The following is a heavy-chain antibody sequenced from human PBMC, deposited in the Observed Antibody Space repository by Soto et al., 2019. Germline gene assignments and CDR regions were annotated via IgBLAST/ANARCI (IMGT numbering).Heavy chain of an antibody. V-gene: IGHV4-31*03. CDR3: ARRECSSTSCYVIY. CDR2: IYYSGST. CDR1: GGSISSGGYS. J-gene: IGHJ4*02. D-gene: IGHD2-2*01. Sequence: TLPLTCTVPGGSISSGGYSWSWIRQHPGKGLEWIGYIYYSGSTYYNPSLKSRVTISVDTSKNQFSLKLSSVTAADTAVYYCARRECSSTSCYVIYWGQGTLVTVSS.